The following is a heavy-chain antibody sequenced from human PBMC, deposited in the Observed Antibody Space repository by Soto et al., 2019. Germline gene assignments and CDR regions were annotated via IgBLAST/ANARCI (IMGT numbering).Heavy chain of an antibody. J-gene: IGHJ4*02. CDR3: AKDQGMVRGDPTGEFDY. V-gene: IGHV3-30*18. CDR2: ISYDGSNK. Sequence: QVQLVESGGGVVQPGRSLRLSCAASGFTFSSYGMHWVRQAPGKGLEWVAVISYDGSNKYYADSVKGRFTISRDNSKNALYLQMNSLRAEDTAVYYCAKDQGMVRGDPTGEFDYWGQGTLVTVSS. CDR1: GFTFSSYG. D-gene: IGHD3-10*01.